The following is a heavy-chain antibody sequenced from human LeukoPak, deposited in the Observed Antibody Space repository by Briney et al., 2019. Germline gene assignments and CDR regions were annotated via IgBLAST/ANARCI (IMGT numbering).Heavy chain of an antibody. D-gene: IGHD6-19*01. CDR1: GDSIDSYY. J-gene: IGHJ4*02. V-gene: IGHV4-39*01. CDR2: IYYSGST. Sequence: SETLSLTCTVSGDSIDSYYWSWIRQPPGKGLEWIGSIYYSGSTYYNPSLKSRVTISVDTSKNQFSLKLSSVTAADTAVYYCARLTDGQWLGYYFDYWGQGTLVTVSS. CDR3: ARLTDGQWLGYYFDY.